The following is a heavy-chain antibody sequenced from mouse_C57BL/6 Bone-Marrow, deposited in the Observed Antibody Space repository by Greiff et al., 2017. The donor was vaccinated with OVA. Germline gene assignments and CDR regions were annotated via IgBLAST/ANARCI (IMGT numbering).Heavy chain of an antibody. Sequence: EVKVEESGGGLVQPGGSLKLSCAASGFTFSDYGMAWVRQAPRKGPEWVAFISNLAYSIYYADTVTGRFTISRENAKNTLYLEMSSLRSEDTAMYYCASYDYDEGFAYWGQGTLVTVS. D-gene: IGHD2-4*01. CDR3: ASYDYDEGFAY. CDR2: ISNLAYSI. CDR1: GFTFSDYG. V-gene: IGHV5-15*04. J-gene: IGHJ3*01.